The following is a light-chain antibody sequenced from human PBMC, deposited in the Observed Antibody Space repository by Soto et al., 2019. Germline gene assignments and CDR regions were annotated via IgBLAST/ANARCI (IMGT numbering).Light chain of an antibody. CDR2: CAS. CDR1: QSVLYTPNNNNY. V-gene: IGKV4-1*01. J-gene: IGKJ2*01. Sequence: DIVMTQSPDSLAVSLGERATINCKSSQSVLYTPNNNNYLAWFQQKPGQPPKLLIYCASTRESGAPDRFSGSGSGTDFTLTISSVEAEDVAVYYCHQYARDPFTFGQGTKLEIK. CDR3: HQYARDPFT.